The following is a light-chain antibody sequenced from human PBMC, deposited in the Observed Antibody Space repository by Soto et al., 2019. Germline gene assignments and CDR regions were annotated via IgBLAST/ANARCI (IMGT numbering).Light chain of an antibody. J-gene: IGLJ3*02. CDR2: SSD. CDR3: SAWDDTLNGWV. Sequence: QPVLTQPPSASGTPGQRVTISCSGSRSNIGTRTVNWYQQLPGTAPKLLIHSSDERPSGVPDRFSGSKSGTSASLAIGGLQSDDEADYYCSAWDDTLNGWVFGGGTQLTVL. V-gene: IGLV1-44*01. CDR1: RSNIGTRT.